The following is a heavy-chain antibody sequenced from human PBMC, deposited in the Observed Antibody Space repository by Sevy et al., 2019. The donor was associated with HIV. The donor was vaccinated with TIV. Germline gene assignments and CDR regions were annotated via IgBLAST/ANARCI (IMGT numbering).Heavy chain of an antibody. Sequence: ASVKVSCKASGYTFTGYYMHCVRQAPGQGLEWMGRINPNSGGTNYAQKFQGRVTMTRDTSISTAYMELSRLRSDDTAVYYCARGQVPAAQPPFDPWGQGTLVTVSS. CDR1: GYTFTGYY. CDR3: ARGQVPAAQPPFDP. V-gene: IGHV1-2*06. CDR2: INPNSGGT. J-gene: IGHJ5*02. D-gene: IGHD2-2*01.